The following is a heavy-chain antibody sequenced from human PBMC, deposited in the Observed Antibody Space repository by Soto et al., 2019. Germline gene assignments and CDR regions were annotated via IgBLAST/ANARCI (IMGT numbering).Heavy chain of an antibody. CDR3: AIDLGNMYEGGAFDL. Sequence: QVQLQESGPGLVKPSQTLSLTCTVSGGSISSGGYYWSWIRQHPGKGLELIGYIYYSGSTYYNPSLKNRVTRAVDTAKNQCARKLRSVTAADTAVYYCAIDLGNMYEGGAFDLWGQGTMVTVSS. CDR1: GGSISSGGYY. V-gene: IGHV4-31*03. J-gene: IGHJ3*01. D-gene: IGHD2-8*01. CDR2: IYYSGST.